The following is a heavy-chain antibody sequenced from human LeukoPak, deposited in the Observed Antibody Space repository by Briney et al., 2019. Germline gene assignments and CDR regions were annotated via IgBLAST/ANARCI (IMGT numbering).Heavy chain of an antibody. CDR2: INSDGSST. CDR1: GFTFSSYW. D-gene: IGHD1-14*01. Sequence: PGGSLRLSCAASGFTFSSYWMHWVRQAPGKGLVWVSRINSDGSSTSYADSVKGRFTISRDNAKNTLYLQMNSLRAEDTAVYYCASHPFNLNYMDVWGKGTTVTVSS. CDR3: ASHPFNLNYMDV. J-gene: IGHJ6*03. V-gene: IGHV3-74*01.